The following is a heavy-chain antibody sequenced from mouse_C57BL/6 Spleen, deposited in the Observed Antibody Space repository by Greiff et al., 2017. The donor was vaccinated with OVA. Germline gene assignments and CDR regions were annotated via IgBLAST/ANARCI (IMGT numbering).Heavy chain of an antibody. V-gene: IGHV3-6*01. CDR2: ISYDGSN. CDR1: GYSITSGYY. D-gene: IGHD2-2*01. Sequence: EVKLQESGPGLVKPSQSLSLTCSVTGYSITSGYYWNWIRQFPGNKLEWMGYISYDGSNNYNPSLKNRISITRDTSKNQFFLKLNSVTTEDTATYYCARERGYDVGFAYWGQGTLVTVSA. J-gene: IGHJ3*01. CDR3: ARERGYDVGFAY.